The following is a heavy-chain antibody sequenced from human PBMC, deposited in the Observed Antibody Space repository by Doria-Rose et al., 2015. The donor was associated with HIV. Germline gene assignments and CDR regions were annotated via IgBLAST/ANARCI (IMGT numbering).Heavy chain of an antibody. J-gene: IGHJ4*02. CDR3: ARIKSSRWYHKYYFDF. CDR1: GVSLSSPGMG. V-gene: IGHV2-26*01. CDR2: IFSDDER. Sequence: QVTLKESGPVLVKPTETLTLTCTVSGVSLSSPGMGVSWIRQPPGKALEWLANIFSDDERSHKTSLKSRLTISRGSSKSQVVLTMTDMDPVDTAPYYCARIKSSRWYHKYYFDFWGQGTLVIVSA. D-gene: IGHD6-13*01.